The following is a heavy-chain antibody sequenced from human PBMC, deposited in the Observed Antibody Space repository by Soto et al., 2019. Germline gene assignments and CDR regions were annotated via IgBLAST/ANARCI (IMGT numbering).Heavy chain of an antibody. CDR2: IFYTGST. J-gene: IGHJ4*02. CDR3: ARGRGYYDFSSGYYNFDS. Sequence: SETLSLTCTVSGGSISGANYFWGWLRQPPGKGPEWIGSIFYTGSTSYNPSLKDRVTISVDTSENQFSLKVNFLTAADTAVYFCARGRGYYDFSSGYYNFDSRGLGSLVTVSS. V-gene: IGHV4-39*01. D-gene: IGHD3-3*01. CDR1: GGSISGANYF.